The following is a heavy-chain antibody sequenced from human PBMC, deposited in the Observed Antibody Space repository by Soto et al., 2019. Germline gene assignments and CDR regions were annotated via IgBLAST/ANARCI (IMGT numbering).Heavy chain of an antibody. V-gene: IGHV1-69*13. D-gene: IGHD6-6*01. CDR1: GGTFSSYA. CDR3: ARGSEYSSSTPPLI. Sequence: SVKVSCKASGGTFSSYAISWVLQAPGQGLEWMGGIIPIFGTANYAQKFQGRVTITAYESTSTAYMELSSLRSEDTAVYYCARGSEYSSSTPPLIWGQGTMVTVSS. J-gene: IGHJ3*02. CDR2: IIPIFGTA.